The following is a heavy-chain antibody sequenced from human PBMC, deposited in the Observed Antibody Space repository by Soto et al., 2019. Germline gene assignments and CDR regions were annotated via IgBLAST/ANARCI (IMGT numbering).Heavy chain of an antibody. CDR1: GGTFSSSA. J-gene: IGHJ4*02. CDR2: IMPIFGTA. V-gene: IGHV1-69*06. D-gene: IGHD3-22*01. CDR3: ATDGYYDSSGSYHPGGGTLDY. Sequence: QVQLVQSGAEVKKPGSAVKVSCKASGGTFSSSAISWVRQAPGQGLEWMGKIMPIFGTANYAQKFQGRVTNTADKTARTAYGAVSSLRTEDTAVNYCATDGYYDSSGSYHPGGGTLDYWGQGTLVTVSS.